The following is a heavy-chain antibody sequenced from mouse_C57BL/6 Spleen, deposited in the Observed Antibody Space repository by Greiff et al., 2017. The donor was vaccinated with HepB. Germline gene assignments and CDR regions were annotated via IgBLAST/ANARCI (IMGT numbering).Heavy chain of an antibody. CDR1: GYTFTSYW. D-gene: IGHD1-1*01. J-gene: IGHJ3*01. Sequence: VQLKLSGTVLARPGASVKMSCKTSGYTFTSYWMHWVNQRPGQGLVWIGAIYPGNSDTNYNQKFKGKAKLTAVTSASTAYMELSSLTNEDSAVYYCTNYYGSSYVGPFAYWGQGTLVTVSA. CDR2: IYPGNSDT. CDR3: TNYYGSSYVGPFAY. V-gene: IGHV1-5*01.